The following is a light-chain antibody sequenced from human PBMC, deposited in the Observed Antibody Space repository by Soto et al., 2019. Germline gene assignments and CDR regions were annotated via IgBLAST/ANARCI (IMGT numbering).Light chain of an antibody. J-gene: IGKJ1*01. Sequence: DIQMTQSPSTLSASVVDRVTITCRASQSISSWLAWYQQKPGKAPKLLIYKASNLESGVPSRFSGSGSGTEFTLTISSLQPDDFATYYCQHYNSYPWTFGQGTKVEIK. V-gene: IGKV1-5*03. CDR2: KAS. CDR3: QHYNSYPWT. CDR1: QSISSW.